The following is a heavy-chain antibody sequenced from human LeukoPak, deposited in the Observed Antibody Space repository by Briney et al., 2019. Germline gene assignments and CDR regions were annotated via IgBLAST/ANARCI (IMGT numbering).Heavy chain of an antibody. V-gene: IGHV3-23*01. CDR3: AKTFGVVITGFDY. Sequence: GGSLRLSCAASGFTFSSYGMSWVRQAPGKGLEWVSAISGSGGSTYYADSVKGRFTISRDNSKNTLYLQMNSLRAEDTAVYYCAKTFGVVITGFDYWGQGTLVTVSS. J-gene: IGHJ4*02. CDR1: GFTFSSYG. CDR2: ISGSGGST. D-gene: IGHD3-3*01.